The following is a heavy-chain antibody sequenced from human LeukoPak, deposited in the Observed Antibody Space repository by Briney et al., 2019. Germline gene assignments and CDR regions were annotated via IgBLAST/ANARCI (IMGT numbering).Heavy chain of an antibody. V-gene: IGHV1-2*02. Sequence: VASVKVSCRASGYTFTGYYMHWVRQAPGQGLEWMGWINPNSGGTNYAQKFQGRVTMTRDTSISTAYMELSSLRSEDTAVYYCARDLSSGWYFDYWGQGTLVTVSS. CDR2: INPNSGGT. D-gene: IGHD6-19*01. CDR1: GYTFTGYY. J-gene: IGHJ4*02. CDR3: ARDLSSGWYFDY.